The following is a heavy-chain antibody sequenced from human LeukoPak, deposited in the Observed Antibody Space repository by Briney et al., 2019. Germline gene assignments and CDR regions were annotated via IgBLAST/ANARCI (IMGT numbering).Heavy chain of an antibody. CDR2: IKQDGSEK. V-gene: IGHV3-7*01. D-gene: IGHD5-18*01. J-gene: IGHJ4*02. CDR1: GVTFSSYW. CDR3: ARVPAMVSY. Sequence: GGSLRLSCAASGVTFSSYWMSWVRQAPGKGLEWVANIKQDGSEKYYVDSVKGRFTISRDNDKNSLYLQMNSLRAEDTAVYCCARVPAMVSYWGQGTLVTVSS.